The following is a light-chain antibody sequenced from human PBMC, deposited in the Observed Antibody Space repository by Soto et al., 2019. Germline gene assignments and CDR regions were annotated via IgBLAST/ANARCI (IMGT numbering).Light chain of an antibody. Sequence: EIVLTQSPGTLSLSPGERATLSCRASQIVSSTYLAWFQQKPGQAPRLLIYGASTRATGIPDRFSGSGSGTDSTLTISGLEHEDVALYYCQQYGVTPPNSFGGGTKVEV. J-gene: IGKJ4*01. CDR1: QIVSSTY. CDR2: GAS. V-gene: IGKV3-20*01. CDR3: QQYGVTPPNS.